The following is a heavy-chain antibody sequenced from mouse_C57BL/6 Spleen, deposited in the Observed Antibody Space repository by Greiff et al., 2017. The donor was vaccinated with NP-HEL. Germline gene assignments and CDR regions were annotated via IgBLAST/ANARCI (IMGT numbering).Heavy chain of an antibody. CDR1: GFTFTDYY. CDR2: IRNKANGYTT. D-gene: IGHD2-14*01. CDR3: ARPNYRDAMDY. V-gene: IGHV7-3*01. Sequence: EVMLVESGGGLVQPGGSLSLSCAASGFTFTDYYMSWVRQPPGKALEWLGFIRNKANGYTTEYSASVKGRFTISRDNSQSILYLQMNALRAEDSATYYCARPNYRDAMDYWGQGTSVTVSS. J-gene: IGHJ4*01.